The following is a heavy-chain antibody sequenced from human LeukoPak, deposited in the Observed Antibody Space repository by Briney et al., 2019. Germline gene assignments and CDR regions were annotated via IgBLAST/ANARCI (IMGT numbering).Heavy chain of an antibody. CDR1: GYTYTGYY. Sequence: ASVKVSCKAPGYTYTGYYMHWVRQAPGQGLEWVGWINPNSGGTNYAQKFQGRVTMTRDTSISTAYMELSRLRSDDTAVYYCARDRRIAVAGYDAFDIWGQGTMVTVSS. CDR3: ARDRRIAVAGYDAFDI. CDR2: INPNSGGT. D-gene: IGHD6-19*01. V-gene: IGHV1-2*02. J-gene: IGHJ3*02.